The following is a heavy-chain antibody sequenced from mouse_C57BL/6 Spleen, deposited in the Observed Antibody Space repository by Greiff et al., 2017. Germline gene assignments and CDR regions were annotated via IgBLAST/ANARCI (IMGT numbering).Heavy chain of an antibody. V-gene: IGHV1-55*01. CDR2: IYPGSGST. J-gene: IGHJ3*01. Sequence: QVQLQQTGAELVKPGASVKMSCKASGYTFTSYWITWVKQRPGQGLEWIGDIYPGSGSTNYNEKFKSKATLTVDTSSSTAYMQLSSLTSEDSAVYYCARGGSSGTGFAYWGQGTLVTVSA. CDR3: ARGGSSGTGFAY. D-gene: IGHD3-2*02. CDR1: GYTFTSYW.